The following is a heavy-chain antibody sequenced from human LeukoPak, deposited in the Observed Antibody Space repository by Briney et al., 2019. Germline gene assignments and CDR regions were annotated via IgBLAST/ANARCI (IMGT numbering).Heavy chain of an antibody. CDR3: AKDPEIRSLGMDV. Sequence: ETGGSLRLSCAASGFTFSSYAMSWVRQAPGKGLEWVSAISGSGGSTYYADSVKGRFTISRDNSKNTLYLQMNSLRAEDTAVYYCAKDPEIRSLGMDVWGQGTTVTVSS. CDR2: ISGSGGST. V-gene: IGHV3-23*01. J-gene: IGHJ6*02. CDR1: GFTFSSYA.